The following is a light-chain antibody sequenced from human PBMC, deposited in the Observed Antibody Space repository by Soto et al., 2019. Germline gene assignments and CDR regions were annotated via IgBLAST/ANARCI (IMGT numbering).Light chain of an antibody. Sequence: QSVLTQPPSVSGATGQRVTISCTGSSSNIWAGYDVHWYQQLPGTAPKLLIYGNSNRPSGVPDRFSGSKSGTSASLAITGLQAGDDADYYCQSYDSSLSGYVFGTGTKLTVL. CDR2: GNS. CDR1: SSNIWAGYD. V-gene: IGLV1-40*01. J-gene: IGLJ1*01. CDR3: QSYDSSLSGYV.